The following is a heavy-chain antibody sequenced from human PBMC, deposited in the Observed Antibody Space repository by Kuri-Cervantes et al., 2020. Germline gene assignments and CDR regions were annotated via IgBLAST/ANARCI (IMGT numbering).Heavy chain of an antibody. CDR3: ARDLGPSYYFDY. D-gene: IGHD7-27*01. V-gene: IGHV3-11*04. CDR1: GFSFSDYY. CDR2: ISGSGITI. Sequence: GGSLRLSCAASGFSFSDYYMNWIRQAPGKGLEWVSYISGSGITIYYADSVKGRFTISRDNAKNSLYLQMNSLRAEDTAVYYCARDLGPSYYFDYWGQGTLVTVSS. J-gene: IGHJ4*02.